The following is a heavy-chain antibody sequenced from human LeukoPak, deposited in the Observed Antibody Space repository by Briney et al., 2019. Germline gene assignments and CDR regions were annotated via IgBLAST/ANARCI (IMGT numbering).Heavy chain of an antibody. J-gene: IGHJ3*02. CDR3: ARVVGRADGYNWLGGVRLGAFDI. V-gene: IGHV1-69*05. D-gene: IGHD5-24*01. Sequence: SVKVSCKASGGTFSSYAISWVRQAPGQGLEWMGRIIPIFGTANYAQKFQGRVTITTDESTSTAYMELSSLRSEDTAVYYCARVVGRADGYNWLGGVRLGAFDIWGQGTMVTVPS. CDR1: GGTFSSYA. CDR2: IIPIFGTA.